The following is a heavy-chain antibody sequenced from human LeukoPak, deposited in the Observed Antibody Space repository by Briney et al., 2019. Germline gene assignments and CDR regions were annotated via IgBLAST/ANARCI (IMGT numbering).Heavy chain of an antibody. D-gene: IGHD6-13*01. CDR1: GFTFSSYW. Sequence: GGSLRLSCAASGFTFSSYWMTWVRQAPGQGLEWVANINQDGSEKNHVDSVKGRFTISRDNAKNSLYLQMNSLRAEDTAVYYCATRSSHTSSWYVYLFWDYWGQGALVTVSS. V-gene: IGHV3-7*01. J-gene: IGHJ4*02. CDR3: ATRSSHTSSWYVYLFWDY. CDR2: INQDGSEK.